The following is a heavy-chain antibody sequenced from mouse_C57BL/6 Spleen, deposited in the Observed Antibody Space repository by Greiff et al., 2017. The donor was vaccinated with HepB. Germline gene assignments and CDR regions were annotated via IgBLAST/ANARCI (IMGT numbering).Heavy chain of an antibody. CDR1: GYTFTSYW. J-gene: IGHJ1*03. V-gene: IGHV1-50*01. CDR3: AREGTTVVAPRYFDV. Sequence: QVQLQQPGAELVKPGASVKLSCKASGYTFTSYWMQWVKQRPGQGLEWIGEIDPSDSYTNYNQKFKGKATLTVDTSSSTAYMQLSSLTSEDSAVYYCAREGTTVVAPRYFDVWGTGTTVTVSS. D-gene: IGHD1-1*01. CDR2: IDPSDSYT.